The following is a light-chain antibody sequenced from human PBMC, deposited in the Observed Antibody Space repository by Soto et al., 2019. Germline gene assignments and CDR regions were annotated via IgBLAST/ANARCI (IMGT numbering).Light chain of an antibody. CDR2: QDS. CDR3: QAWDSSTVV. CDR1: KLGDKY. V-gene: IGLV3-1*01. Sequence: SYELTQPPSVSVSPGQTASITCSGDKLGDKYACWYQQKPGQSPVLVIYQDSKRPSGLPERFSGSNSGNTATLTISGTQAIDEADYYCQAWDSSTVVFGGGTQLTVL. J-gene: IGLJ2*01.